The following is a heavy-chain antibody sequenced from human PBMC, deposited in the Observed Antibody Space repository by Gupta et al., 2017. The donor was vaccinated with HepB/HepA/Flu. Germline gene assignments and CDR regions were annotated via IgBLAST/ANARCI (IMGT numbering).Heavy chain of an antibody. D-gene: IGHD6-13*01. CDR2: ISYDGSNK. CDR3: ATLFGSSNWFDP. J-gene: IGHJ5*02. CDR1: GFTFSSYG. V-gene: IGHV3-30*03. Sequence: QVQLVESGGGVVQPGRSLGLSCAASGFTFSSYGMHWVRQAPGKGLEWVAVISYDGSNKYYADSVKGRFTISRDNSKNTLYLQMNSLRAEDTAVYYCATLFGSSNWFDPWGQGTLVTVSS.